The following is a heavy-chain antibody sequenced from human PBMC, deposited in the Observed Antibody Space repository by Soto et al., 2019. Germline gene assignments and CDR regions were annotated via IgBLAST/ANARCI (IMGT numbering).Heavy chain of an antibody. D-gene: IGHD5-18*01. Sequence: PGGSLRLSCAASGFTFSSYSMNCVRQAPGKGLEWVSSISSSSSYIYYADSVKGRFTISRDNAKNSLYLQMNSLRAEDTAVYYCARDGRIQLWRRAYYYGMDVWGQGTTVTVPS. CDR2: ISSSSSYI. CDR3: ARDGRIQLWRRAYYYGMDV. J-gene: IGHJ6*02. CDR1: GFTFSSYS. V-gene: IGHV3-21*01.